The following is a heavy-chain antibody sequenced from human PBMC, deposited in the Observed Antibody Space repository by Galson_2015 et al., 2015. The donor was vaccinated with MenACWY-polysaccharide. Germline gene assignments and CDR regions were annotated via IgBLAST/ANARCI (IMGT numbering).Heavy chain of an antibody. CDR3: ARGTLRAWRYEYFQH. Sequence: SVKVSCKASGYTFTSYDINWVRQATGQGLGWMGWMNPNSGNTGYAQKFQGRVTMTRNTSISTAYMELSSLRSEDTAVYYCARGTLRAWRYEYFQHWGQGTLVTVSS. CDR1: GYTFTSYD. V-gene: IGHV1-8*01. D-gene: IGHD1-1*01. CDR2: MNPNSGNT. J-gene: IGHJ1*01.